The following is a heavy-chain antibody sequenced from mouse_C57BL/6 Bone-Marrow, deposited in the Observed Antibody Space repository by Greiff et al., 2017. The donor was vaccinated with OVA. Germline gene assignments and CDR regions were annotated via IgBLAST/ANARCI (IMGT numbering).Heavy chain of an antibody. J-gene: IGHJ2*01. CDR3: ARYPPHYYGSIPFDY. CDR1: GFTFTDYY. V-gene: IGHV7-3*01. Sequence: EVKLMESGGGLVQPGGSLSLSCAASGFTFTDYYMSWVRQPPGKALEWLGFIRNKANGYTTEYSASVKGRFTISRDNSQSILYLQMNALRAEDSATYYCARYPPHYYGSIPFDYWGQGTTLTVSS. CDR2: IRNKANGYTT. D-gene: IGHD1-1*01.